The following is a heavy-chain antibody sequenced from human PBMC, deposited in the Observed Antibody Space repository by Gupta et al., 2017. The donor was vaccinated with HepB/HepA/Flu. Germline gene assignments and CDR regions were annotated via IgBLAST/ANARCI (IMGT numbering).Heavy chain of an antibody. CDR3: ARGPIVVVEYYYYYYGMDV. V-gene: IGHV4-34*01. CDR1: GGSFGGYY. CDR2: INHSGST. D-gene: IGHD2-15*01. Sequence: QVQLQQWGAGLLKPSETLSLTCAVYGGSFGGYYCSWIGRPPGKGLEWIGEINHSGSTNYNPSLKSRVTISVDTSKNQFSLKLSSVTAADTAVYYCARGPIVVVEYYYYYYGMDVWGQGTTVTVSS. J-gene: IGHJ6*02.